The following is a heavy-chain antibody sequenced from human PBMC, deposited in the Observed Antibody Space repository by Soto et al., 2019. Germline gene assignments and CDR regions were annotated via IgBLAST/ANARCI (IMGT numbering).Heavy chain of an antibody. Sequence: SETLSLTCTVSGGSVSSNSYSWGWIRQSPGKGLEWIGTIYSSENTYYNPSLLSRVTISVDTSKNEYSMRRSSVTAADTAVYYCARLNGYCVSTNCHGYYGMDVWGQGTTVT. V-gene: IGHV4-39*01. J-gene: IGHJ6*02. D-gene: IGHD2-2*03. CDR2: IYSSENT. CDR1: GGSVSSNSYS. CDR3: ARLNGYCVSTNCHGYYGMDV.